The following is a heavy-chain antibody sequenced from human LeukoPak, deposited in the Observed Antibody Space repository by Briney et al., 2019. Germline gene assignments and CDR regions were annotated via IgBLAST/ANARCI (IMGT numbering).Heavy chain of an antibody. Sequence: AGGSLRLSCAASGFTFSSYSMNWVRQAPGKGLEWVSSISSGSSYIYYADSVKGRFTISRDNAKNSLYLQMNSLRAEDTAVYYCARDGGGCSSTSCYVAEYFQHWGQGTLVTVSS. CDR1: GFTFSSYS. D-gene: IGHD2-2*01. CDR2: ISSGSSYI. CDR3: ARDGGGCSSTSCYVAEYFQH. J-gene: IGHJ1*01. V-gene: IGHV3-21*01.